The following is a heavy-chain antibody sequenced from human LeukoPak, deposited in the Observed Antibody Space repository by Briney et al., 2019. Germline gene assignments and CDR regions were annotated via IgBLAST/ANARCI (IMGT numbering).Heavy chain of an antibody. Sequence: PETLSLTCTVSGGSISSSSYYWGWIRQPPGKGLEWIGSIYYSGSTYYNPSLKSRVTISVDTSKNQFSLKLSSVTAADTAVYYCASRGSLSYYSFLNYWGQGTLVTVSS. CDR2: IYYSGST. CDR3: ASRGSLSYYSFLNY. D-gene: IGHD3-10*01. J-gene: IGHJ4*02. V-gene: IGHV4-39*01. CDR1: GGSISSSSYY.